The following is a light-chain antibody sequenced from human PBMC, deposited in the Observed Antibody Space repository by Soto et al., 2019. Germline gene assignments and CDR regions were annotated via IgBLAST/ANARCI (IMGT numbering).Light chain of an antibody. CDR3: QQYYSYPQLT. J-gene: IGKJ4*01. CDR1: QGISSY. V-gene: IGKV1-8*01. Sequence: IRMTQSAATLSGSEGDRVTITCRASQGISSYFVSYHQKPGKAPTPLIYAASTLPSGVPPRFSGSGSGTDFTLTISCLQSEDFSTYYCQQYYSYPQLTFGGGTKVDI. CDR2: AAS.